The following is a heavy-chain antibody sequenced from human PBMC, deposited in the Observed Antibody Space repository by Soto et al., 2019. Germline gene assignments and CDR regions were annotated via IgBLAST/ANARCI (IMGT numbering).Heavy chain of an antibody. J-gene: IGHJ4*02. D-gene: IGHD3-16*01. Sequence: QVQRVQCGSEVKKPGSSGRVSCKASGGTFSSYTSSWVRQAPGQGLEWMGRIIPILGIANYAQKFQGRVTITADKSTSTAYMELSSLRSEDTDVYYCAREISAARRDGGYWGQGNLVTVSS. CDR1: GGTFSSYT. V-gene: IGHV1-69*08. CDR2: IIPILGIA. CDR3: AREISAARRDGGY.